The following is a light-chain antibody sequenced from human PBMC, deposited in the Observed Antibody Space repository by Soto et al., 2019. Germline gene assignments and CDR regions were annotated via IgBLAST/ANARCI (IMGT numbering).Light chain of an antibody. V-gene: IGLV2-14*01. CDR2: DVT. CDR3: SSYTSANTLV. CDR1: SSDVGGYKY. Sequence: QSVLTQPASVSGSPGQSIAISCTGTSSDVGGYKYVSWYQQHPGKAPKLMIYDVTDRPSGVSNRFSGSKSGNTASLTISGLQPEDEADYFCSSYTSANTLVFGGGTKVTVL. J-gene: IGLJ2*01.